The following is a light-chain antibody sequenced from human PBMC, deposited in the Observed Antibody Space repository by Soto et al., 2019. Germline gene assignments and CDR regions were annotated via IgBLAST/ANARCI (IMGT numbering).Light chain of an antibody. CDR1: QDIRND. CDR2: KAS. CDR3: QQSYSTPWT. J-gene: IGKJ1*01. V-gene: IGKV1-39*01. Sequence: IQMTQSPSSLSASVGDRVSITCRASQDIRNDLGWYQQKPGKAPKLLIYKASTLKSGVQSRFSGSGSGTDFTLTISSLQPEDFATYYCQQSYSTPWTFGQGTKVDIK.